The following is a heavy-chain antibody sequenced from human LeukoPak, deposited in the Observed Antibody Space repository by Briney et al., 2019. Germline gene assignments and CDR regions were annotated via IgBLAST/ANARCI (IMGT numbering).Heavy chain of an antibody. D-gene: IGHD3-3*01. V-gene: IGHV3-74*01. CDR3: AREYYDFWSGYDYYYYGMDV. Sequence: GGSLRLSCAASGFTFSSYWMHWVRQAPGKGLVWVSRINSDGSSTSYADSVKGRFTISRDNAKNTLYLQMNSLRAEDTAVYYCAREYYDFWSGYDYYYYGMDVWGQGTTVTVSS. CDR2: INSDGSST. J-gene: IGHJ6*02. CDR1: GFTFSSYW.